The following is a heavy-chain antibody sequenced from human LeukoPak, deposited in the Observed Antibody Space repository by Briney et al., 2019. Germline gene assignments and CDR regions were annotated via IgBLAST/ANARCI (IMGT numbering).Heavy chain of an antibody. CDR1: CDSISSSSYY. Sequence: SETLSLACTVSCDSISSSSYYWGWIRQPPGKGPEWVGNIYDSGGTYYNPSLRSRVTISVDTSKNQFSLKLSSVTAADTAVYNCARGYCSGDCYLENGAFDIWGQGTMVTVSS. D-gene: IGHD2-21*01. CDR2: IYDSGGT. J-gene: IGHJ3*02. CDR3: ARGYCSGDCYLENGAFDI. V-gene: IGHV4-39*01.